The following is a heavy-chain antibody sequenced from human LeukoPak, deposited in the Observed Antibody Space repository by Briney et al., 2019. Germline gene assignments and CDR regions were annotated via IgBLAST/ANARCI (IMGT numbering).Heavy chain of an antibody. V-gene: IGHV4-39*01. CDR3: ASSTSGYYNY. CDR1: GGSISSSSYY. CDR2: IYYTGST. D-gene: IGHD3-22*01. Sequence: SETLSLTCTVSGGSISSSSYYWGWIRQPPGKGLEWIGSIYYTGSTYYNPSLKSRVTISVDTSKNQFSLKLSSVTAADTAVYYCASSTSGYYNYWGQGTLVTVCS. J-gene: IGHJ4*02.